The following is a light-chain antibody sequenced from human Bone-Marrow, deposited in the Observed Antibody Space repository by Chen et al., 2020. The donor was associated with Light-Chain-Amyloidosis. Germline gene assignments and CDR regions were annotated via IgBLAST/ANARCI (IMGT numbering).Light chain of an antibody. V-gene: IGKV4-1*01. CDR3: QQYYSTPLT. J-gene: IGKJ1*01. CDR2: WAS. Sequence: DIVMTQSPDSLAVSLGERATINCKSSQSVLYNSNNKNCIAWYQQKPGQPPKLLIYWASTRESGVPDRFSGSGSGTDFTLTSSSLQAEDVAVYYCQQYYSTPLTFGQGTKVEIK. CDR1: QSVLYNSNNKNC.